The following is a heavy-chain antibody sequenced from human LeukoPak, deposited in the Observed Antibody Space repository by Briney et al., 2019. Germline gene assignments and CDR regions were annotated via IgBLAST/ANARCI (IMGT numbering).Heavy chain of an antibody. Sequence: PSETLSLTCTVSSGSISTSNYYWGWVRQPPGKALEWIGNIFYSGSTYYSPSLKSRVTISLDTSRNQFSLKLSSVTAADTAVYYCARGSPLRRLGEPYRYWGQGTLVTVSS. J-gene: IGHJ4*02. D-gene: IGHD3-16*01. CDR3: ARGSPLRRLGEPYRY. V-gene: IGHV4-39*07. CDR2: IFYSGST. CDR1: SGSISTSNYY.